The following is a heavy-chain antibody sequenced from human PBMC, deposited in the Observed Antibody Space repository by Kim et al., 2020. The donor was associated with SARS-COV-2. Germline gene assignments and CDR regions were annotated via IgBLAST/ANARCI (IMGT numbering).Heavy chain of an antibody. V-gene: IGHV4-59*01. Sequence: LETLSLTCTVSGGSISSYYWSWIRQPPGKGLEWIGYIYYSGSTNYNPSLKSRVTISVDTSKNQFSLKLSSVTAADTAVYYCARGALWEMATIEAFDIWGQGTMVTVSS. J-gene: IGHJ3*02. CDR2: IYYSGST. CDR3: ARGALWEMATIEAFDI. D-gene: IGHD5-12*01. CDR1: GGSISSYY.